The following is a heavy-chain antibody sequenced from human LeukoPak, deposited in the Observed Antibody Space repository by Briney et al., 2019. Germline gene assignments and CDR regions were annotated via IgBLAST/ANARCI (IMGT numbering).Heavy chain of an antibody. D-gene: IGHD3-10*01. CDR3: GGGRSGGGVDY. CDR1: GFTFSSYA. CDR2: ISYDGSNK. V-gene: IGHV3-30*04. Sequence: PGRSLRLSCAASGFTFSSYAMHWVRQAPGKGLEWVAVISYDGSNKYYADSVKGRFTISRDDSKNTLYLQMNSLRAGDTAVYYCGGGRSGGGVDYWGQGTLVTVSS. J-gene: IGHJ4*02.